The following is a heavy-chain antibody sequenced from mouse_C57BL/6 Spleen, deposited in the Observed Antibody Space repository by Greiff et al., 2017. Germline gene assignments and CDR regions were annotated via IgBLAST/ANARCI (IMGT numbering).Heavy chain of an antibody. J-gene: IGHJ2*01. CDR3: ARCPSSGSYFDY. CDR1: GYAFSSSW. D-gene: IGHD3-2*02. V-gene: IGHV1-82*01. Sequence: LVESGPELVKPGASVKISCKASGYAFSSSWMNWVKQRPGKGLEWIGRIYPGDGDTNYNGKFKGKATLTADKSSSTAYMQLSSLTSEDSAVYFCARCPSSGSYFDYWGQGTTLTVSS. CDR2: IYPGDGDT.